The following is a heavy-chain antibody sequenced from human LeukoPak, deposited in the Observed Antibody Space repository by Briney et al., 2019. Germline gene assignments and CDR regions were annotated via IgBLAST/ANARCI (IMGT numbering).Heavy chain of an antibody. CDR1: GFTFSSYA. V-gene: IGHV3-30-3*01. CDR2: ISYDGSNK. Sequence: PGGSLRLSCAASGFTFSSYAMHWVRQAPGKGLEWVAVISYDGSNKYSADSVKGRFTISRDNSKNTLYLQMNSLRTEDTAVYYCAVGGGYSSSWYTPFDYWGQGTPVTVSS. CDR3: AVGGGYSSSWYTPFDY. D-gene: IGHD6-13*01. J-gene: IGHJ4*02.